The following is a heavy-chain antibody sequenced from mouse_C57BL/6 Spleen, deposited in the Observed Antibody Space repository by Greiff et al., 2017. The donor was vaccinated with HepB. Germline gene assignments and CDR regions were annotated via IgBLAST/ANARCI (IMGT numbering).Heavy chain of an antibody. J-gene: IGHJ1*03. CDR1: GYAFSSSW. CDR2: IYPGDGDT. D-gene: IGHD1-1*01. V-gene: IGHV1-82*01. Sequence: VQLQQSGPELVKPGASVKISCKASGYAFSSSWMNWVKQRPGKGLEWIGRIYPGDGDTNYNGKFKGKATLTADKSSSTAYMQLSSLTSEDSAVYFCARGSSYPWYFEVWGTGTTVTVSS. CDR3: ARGSSYPWYFEV.